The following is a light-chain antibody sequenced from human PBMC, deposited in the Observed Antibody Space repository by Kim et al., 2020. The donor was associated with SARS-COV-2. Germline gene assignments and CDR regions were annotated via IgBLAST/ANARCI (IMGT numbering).Light chain of an antibody. CDR3: SSYTTSSTLV. CDR2: DVT. Sequence: GPSTTYPCTENSSDVSAYNNVSWYQRHPCKAPKVMIYDVTNRPSGVSNRFSGSKSGDSASLTISGLQAEDEADYYCSSYTTSSTLVFGTGTKVTVL. CDR1: SSDVSAYNN. V-gene: IGLV2-14*03. J-gene: IGLJ1*01.